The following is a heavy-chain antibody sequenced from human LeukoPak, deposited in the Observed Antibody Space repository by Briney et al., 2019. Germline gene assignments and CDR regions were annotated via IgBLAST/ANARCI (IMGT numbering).Heavy chain of an antibody. Sequence: PGGSLRLSCAASGFTFSSYAMSWVRQAPGKGLEWVSALSGSGGTTYYADSVKGRFTISRDNSKNTLYLQMNSLRAEDTAVYYCAKDRWSGVVIIDYWGQGTLVTVSS. D-gene: IGHD3-3*01. J-gene: IGHJ4*02. CDR2: LSGSGGTT. V-gene: IGHV3-23*01. CDR3: AKDRWSGVVIIDY. CDR1: GFTFSSYA.